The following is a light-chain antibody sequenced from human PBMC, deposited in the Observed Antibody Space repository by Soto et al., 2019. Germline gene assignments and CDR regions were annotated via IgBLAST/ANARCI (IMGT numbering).Light chain of an antibody. V-gene: IGLV2-14*03. CDR1: SRDVGGYDY. J-gene: IGLJ3*02. CDR3: SSFTGGRTVV. Sequence: QSVLTQPAAVSGSPGQSITISCTGTSRDVGGYDYVSWYQQHSGEAPKLMIYDVNNRPSGVSDRFSGSKSGLTASLTISGLQAEDEADYYCSSFTGGRTVVFGGGTKVTVL. CDR2: DVN.